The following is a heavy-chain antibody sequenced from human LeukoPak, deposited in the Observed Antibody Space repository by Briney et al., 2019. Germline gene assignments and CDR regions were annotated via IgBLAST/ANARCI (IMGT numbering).Heavy chain of an antibody. CDR1: GYTFSSYG. V-gene: IGHV3-74*01. CDR2: INSDGSST. D-gene: IGHD1-1*01. CDR3: ARVLLEREAR. J-gene: IGHJ4*02. Sequence: PGRSLRLSCAASGYTFSSYGMHWVRQAPGKGLVWVSRINSDGSSTSYADSVRGRFTISRDNAKNTLYLQMNSLRVEDTAVYYCARVLLEREARWGQGTLVSVSS.